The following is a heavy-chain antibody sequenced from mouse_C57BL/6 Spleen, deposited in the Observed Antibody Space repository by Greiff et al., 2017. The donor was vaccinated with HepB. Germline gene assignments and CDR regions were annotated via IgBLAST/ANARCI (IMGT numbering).Heavy chain of an antibody. D-gene: IGHD1-1*01. CDR2: IWWDDDK. CDR1: GFSLSTFGMG. Sequence: QVTLKESGPGILQPSQTLSLTCSFSGFSLSTFGMGVGWIRQPSGKGLEWLAHIWWDDDKYYNPALKSRLTISKDTSKNQVFLKIANVDTADTATYYCARVYYGSSYRYFDVWGTGTTVTVSS. V-gene: IGHV8-8*01. J-gene: IGHJ1*03. CDR3: ARVYYGSSYRYFDV.